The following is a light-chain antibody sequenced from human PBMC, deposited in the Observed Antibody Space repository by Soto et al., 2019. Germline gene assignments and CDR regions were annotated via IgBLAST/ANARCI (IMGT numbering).Light chain of an antibody. CDR3: QQTDTIPRT. J-gene: IGKJ1*01. CDR1: QSIASR. Sequence: DIQMTQSPSSLSASVGDRVTITCRASQSIASRLNWYQQKPGSAPKLLIYGASTLESGVTSRFSGSGSGTDFSLSVSSLQVEDFETYYCQQTDTIPRTCGQGTKVDVK. V-gene: IGKV1-39*01. CDR2: GAS.